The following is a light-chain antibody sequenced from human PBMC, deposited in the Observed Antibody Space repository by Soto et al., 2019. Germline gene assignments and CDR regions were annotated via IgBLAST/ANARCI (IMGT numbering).Light chain of an antibody. CDR1: ESISTN. Sequence: EIVMTQSPATQSVSPGERATLSCTASESISTNLAWYQHKPGQAPRLLIYGASTRATGVPPRFSGSGSGTEFTLAISSLLSEDFAVYYCQHYNSWPYSFGQGTKLDVK. CDR2: GAS. J-gene: IGKJ2*03. CDR3: QHYNSWPYS. V-gene: IGKV3-15*01.